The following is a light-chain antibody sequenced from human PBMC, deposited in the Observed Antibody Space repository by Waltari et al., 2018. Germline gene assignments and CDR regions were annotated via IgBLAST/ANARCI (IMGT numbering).Light chain of an antibody. CDR1: QGISSSY. CDR3: QQYANSRWT. CDR2: GAS. V-gene: IGKV3-20*01. Sequence: EIVLTQPPGTLSLSLGERATLSCRASQGISSSYLAWYQQKSGQAPRLLIYGASSRATGIPDRFSGSGSGTDFSLTISRLEPEDFAVYYCQQYANSRWTFGQGTKVEIK. J-gene: IGKJ1*01.